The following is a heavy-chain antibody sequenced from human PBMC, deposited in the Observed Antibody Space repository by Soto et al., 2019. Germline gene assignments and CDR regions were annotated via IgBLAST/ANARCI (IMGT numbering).Heavy chain of an antibody. CDR1: GFTLSDHY. CDR3: ARWTSRACDS. J-gene: IGHJ5*01. V-gene: IGHV3-72*01. CDR2: TKNKAQSYTT. Sequence: EVQLVESGGGLVQPGGSLRLSCAASGFTLSDHYMDWVRQAPGKGLEWVGRTKNKAQSYTTEYAASVKGRFTISRDDSEHSLYLQMNSLETEDTAVYYCARWTSRACDSWGQGTLVTVSS.